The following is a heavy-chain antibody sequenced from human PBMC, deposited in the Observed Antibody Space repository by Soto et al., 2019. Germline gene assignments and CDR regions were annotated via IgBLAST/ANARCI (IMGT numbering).Heavy chain of an antibody. Sequence: PSEALSLTCRASGGSISSYYWSWIRQTRGKGLEWIGYIYYSWSTNYNPSLKSRVTISVDTSKNQFSLKLSSVTAADTAVYYCARADSRGSGSFYYYYGMDVWGQRPTVTVSS. D-gene: IGHD3-10*01. J-gene: IGHJ6*02. CDR2: IYYSWST. V-gene: IGHV4-59*01. CDR3: ARADSRGSGSFYYYYGMDV. CDR1: GGSISSYY.